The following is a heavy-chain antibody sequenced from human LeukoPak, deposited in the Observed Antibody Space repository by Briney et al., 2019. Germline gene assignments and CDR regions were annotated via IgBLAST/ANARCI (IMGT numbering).Heavy chain of an antibody. V-gene: IGHV4-39*01. CDR2: ISYSGRT. J-gene: IGHJ4*02. Sequence: PSETLSLTCTVSGGSISSTAYYWGWVRQPPGKGLEWVATISYSGRTYYNPSLKSRLTISVDTSKNQFSLRLTSVTAADTAVYCCARQSYYDSSQPLDYWGRGTLVTVSS. D-gene: IGHD3-22*01. CDR3: ARQSYYDSSQPLDY. CDR1: GGSISSTAYY.